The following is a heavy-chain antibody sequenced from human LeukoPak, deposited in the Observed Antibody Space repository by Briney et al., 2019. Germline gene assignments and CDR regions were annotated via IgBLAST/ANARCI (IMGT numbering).Heavy chain of an antibody. J-gene: IGHJ1*01. V-gene: IGHV4-61*01. CDR3: AREDYCSGGSCYSGYFQH. D-gene: IGHD2-15*01. CDR1: GGSVSSGSYY. CDR2: IDYSGST. Sequence: SETLSLTCTVSGGSVSSGSYYWSWIRQPPGKGLEWIGYIDYSGSTNYNPSLKGRVTISVDTSKNQFSLKLSSVTAADTAVYYCAREDYCSGGSCYSGYFQHWGQGTLVTVSS.